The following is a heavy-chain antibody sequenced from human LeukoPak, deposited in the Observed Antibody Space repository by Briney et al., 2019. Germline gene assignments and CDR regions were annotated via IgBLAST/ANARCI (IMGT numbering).Heavy chain of an antibody. D-gene: IGHD3-3*01. Sequence: PGRSPRPAWSASGFTVVTTGMKCVRQAPRKGLEWVSSISSSSSYIYYADSVKGRFTISRDNAKNSLYLQMNSLRAEDTAVYYCASFYDFWSGPLLDYWGQGTLVTVSS. J-gene: IGHJ4*02. CDR1: GFTVVTTG. CDR2: ISSSSSYI. CDR3: ASFYDFWSGPLLDY. V-gene: IGHV3-21*01.